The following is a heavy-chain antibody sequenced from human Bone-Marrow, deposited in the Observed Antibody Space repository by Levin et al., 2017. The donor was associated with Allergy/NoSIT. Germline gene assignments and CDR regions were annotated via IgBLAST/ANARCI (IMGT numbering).Heavy chain of an antibody. CDR3: ARKYSSAWCFDY. V-gene: IGHV3-7*01. D-gene: IGHD6-19*01. J-gene: IGHJ4*02. CDR1: GFTFSNYG. Sequence: GGSLRLSCAASGFTFSNYGMTWVRQAPGKGLEWVANIKQDGTEKNYVDSVKGRFTISRDNANNALHLQMSSLRVEDTDVYFCARKYSSAWCFDYWGQGILVAVSS. CDR2: IKQDGTEK.